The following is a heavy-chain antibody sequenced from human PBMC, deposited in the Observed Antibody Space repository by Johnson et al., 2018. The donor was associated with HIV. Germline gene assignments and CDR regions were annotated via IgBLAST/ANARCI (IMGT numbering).Heavy chain of an antibody. CDR1: GFTFNDYG. CDR2: ISSNGANT. D-gene: IGHD1-7*01. J-gene: IGHJ3*02. Sequence: VQLVEFGGGVVQPGRSLRLSCAASGFTFNDYGMSWVRQAPGKGLEYVSAISSNGANTFYSNSVSGRFTILRDNSKNTLYLQMNSLRAEDTAVYYCAKERRNYLVLTDACDIWGQGTMVTVSS. V-gene: IGHV3-64*01. CDR3: AKERRNYLVLTDACDI.